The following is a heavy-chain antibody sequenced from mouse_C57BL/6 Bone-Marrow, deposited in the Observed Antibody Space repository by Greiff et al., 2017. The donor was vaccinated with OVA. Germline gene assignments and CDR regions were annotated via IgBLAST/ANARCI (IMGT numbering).Heavy chain of an antibody. CDR2: ISDGGSYT. Sequence: EVHLVESGGGLVKPGGSLKLSCAASGFTFSSYAMSWVRQTPEKRLEWVATISDGGSYTYYPDNVKGRFPISRDTAKNNLYLQMSHLKSEDTAMYYCAREGGELFDYWGQGTTLTVSS. V-gene: IGHV5-4*01. CDR1: GFTFSSYA. CDR3: AREGGELFDY. J-gene: IGHJ2*01.